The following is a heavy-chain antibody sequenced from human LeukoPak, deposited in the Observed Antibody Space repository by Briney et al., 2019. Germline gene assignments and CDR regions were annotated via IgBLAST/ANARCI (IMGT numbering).Heavy chain of an antibody. CDR3: ARGGKKQPLVRYHNWFDP. J-gene: IGHJ5*02. Sequence: GSVKVSCKASGYTFTSYGISWVRQAPGQGLEWMGWISAYNGNTNYAQKLQGRVTMTTDTSTSTAYMELRSLRSDDTAVYYCARGGKKQPLVRYHNWFDPWGQGTLVTVSS. CDR1: GYTFTSYG. CDR2: ISAYNGNT. V-gene: IGHV1-18*01. D-gene: IGHD6-13*01.